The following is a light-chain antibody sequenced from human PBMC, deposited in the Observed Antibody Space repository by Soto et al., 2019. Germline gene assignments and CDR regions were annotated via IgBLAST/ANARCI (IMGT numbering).Light chain of an antibody. Sequence: EIVLTQSPGTLSLTPGERATLSCRASQSVSSSYFAWYQQKPGQAPRLVIYDIFTRATGVTTRISGSGSGTEFTLTISSLQSEDFAVYYCQQYNSWPLTFGGGTKV. J-gene: IGKJ4*01. CDR2: DIF. V-gene: IGKV3D-15*01. CDR3: QQYNSWPLT. CDR1: QSVSSSY.